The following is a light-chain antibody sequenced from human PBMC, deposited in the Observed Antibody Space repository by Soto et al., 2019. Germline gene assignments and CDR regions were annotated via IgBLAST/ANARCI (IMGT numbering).Light chain of an antibody. J-gene: IGKJ1*01. V-gene: IGKV1D-8*03. Sequence: VILMTQSPSFVSASTGDRVTINCRMSQAISTYLVWYRQKPGKAPELLIYAASTLQNGVPSRFSGSGSGTEFTLTISSLQPDDFATYYCQHYNSYSEAFGQGTKVDIK. CDR2: AAS. CDR1: QAISTY. CDR3: QHYNSYSEA.